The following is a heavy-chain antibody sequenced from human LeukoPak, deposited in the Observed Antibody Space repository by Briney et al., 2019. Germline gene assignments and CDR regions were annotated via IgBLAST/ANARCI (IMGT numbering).Heavy chain of an antibody. CDR3: ARDGCGGDCYLADY. Sequence: PGRSLILSCAASGFIFSSYGMHWVRQAPGKGLEWVAVIWFDGSKKYYADSVKGRITISRDDSKNTLYLQMNSLRAEDTAVYYCARDGCGGDCYLADYWGQGTLVTVSS. CDR1: GFIFSSYG. V-gene: IGHV3-33*01. J-gene: IGHJ4*02. D-gene: IGHD2-21*02. CDR2: IWFDGSKK.